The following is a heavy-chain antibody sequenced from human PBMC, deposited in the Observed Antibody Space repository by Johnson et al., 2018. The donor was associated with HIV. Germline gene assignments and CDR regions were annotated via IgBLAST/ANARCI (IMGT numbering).Heavy chain of an antibody. J-gene: IGHJ3*02. CDR3: TTEGDAFDI. Sequence: EVQLVESGGGFVKPGGSLRLSCAASGFTFSDAWINWVRQSPGKGLEWVGRIKSKVDGGTTDFPAPVKGIFSISRDDSKNTVYLQMNSLKSEDTAVYYCTTEGDAFDIWGQGTMVTVCS. CDR2: IKSKVDGGTT. CDR1: GFTFSDAW. V-gene: IGHV3-15*01.